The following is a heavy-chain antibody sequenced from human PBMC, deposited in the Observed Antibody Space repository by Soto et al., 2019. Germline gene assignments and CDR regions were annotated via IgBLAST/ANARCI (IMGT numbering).Heavy chain of an antibody. CDR2: IGSSSGYT. J-gene: IGHJ6*02. CDR1: GLTFSDFY. Sequence: QVQLVESGGGLVKPGGSLRLSCAASGLTFSDFYMSWIRQAPGKGLEWVSYIGSSSGYTDYADSVKGRFTISRDNAKYSLYLQMNSLRAEDTAVYYCACFPYPSGYQYYGMDVWGQGTTVTVSS. CDR3: ACFPYPSGYQYYGMDV. D-gene: IGHD3-16*01. V-gene: IGHV3-11*06.